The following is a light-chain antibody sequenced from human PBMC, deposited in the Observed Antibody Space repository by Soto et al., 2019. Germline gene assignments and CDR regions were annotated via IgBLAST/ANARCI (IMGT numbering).Light chain of an antibody. CDR2: DVS. Sequence: ALAQPRSVSGSPGQSVTISCTGTSIDVGGYNYVSWYQQHPGKAPKLMIYDVSKRPSGVPDRFSGSKSGNTASLTISGLQAEDEADYYCCSYAGSYSYVFXTGTKVTVL. CDR3: CSYAGSYSYV. J-gene: IGLJ1*01. V-gene: IGLV2-11*01. CDR1: SIDVGGYNY.